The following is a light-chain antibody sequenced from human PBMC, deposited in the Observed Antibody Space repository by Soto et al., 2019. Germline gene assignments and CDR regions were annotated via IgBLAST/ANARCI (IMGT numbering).Light chain of an antibody. CDR1: QTVRNNY. V-gene: IGKV3-20*01. CDR3: QQYGSSPPIT. Sequence: EIVLTQSPGTLSLSPGERATLSCRASQTVRNNYLAWYQQKPGQAPRLLIYDASSRATGIPDRFSGGGSGTDFTLTISRLEPEDFAVYYCQQYGSSPPITFGHGTRLEI. J-gene: IGKJ5*01. CDR2: DAS.